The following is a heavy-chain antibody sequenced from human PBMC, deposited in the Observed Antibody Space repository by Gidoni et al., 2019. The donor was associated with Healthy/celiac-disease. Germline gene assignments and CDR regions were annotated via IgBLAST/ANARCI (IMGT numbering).Heavy chain of an antibody. CDR2: ISAYNGNT. J-gene: IGHJ6*02. V-gene: IGHV1-18*01. CDR3: ARVGANFYYYYGMDV. D-gene: IGHD1-26*01. Sequence: QVQLVQSGAEVKKPGASVQFSSPASGYTFTRYGISWVRQAPGQGLEWMGWISAYNGNTNEAQKLQGRGNMTTDTSTSTAYMELRSLRSDDTAVYYCARVGANFYYYYGMDVWGQGTTVTVSS. CDR1: GYTFTRYG.